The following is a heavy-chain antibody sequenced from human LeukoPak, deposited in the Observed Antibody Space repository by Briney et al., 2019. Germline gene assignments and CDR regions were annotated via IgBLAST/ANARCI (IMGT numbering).Heavy chain of an antibody. J-gene: IGHJ5*02. D-gene: IGHD3-22*01. Sequence: ASVKVSCKASGYTFTGYYVHWVRQAPGQGLEWMGWINPNSGGTNYAQKFQGRVTMTRDTSISTAYMELSRLRSDDTAVYYCAREAGGYDSSGYPNWFDPWGQGTLVTVSS. CDR2: INPNSGGT. V-gene: IGHV1-2*02. CDR1: GYTFTGYY. CDR3: AREAGGYDSSGYPNWFDP.